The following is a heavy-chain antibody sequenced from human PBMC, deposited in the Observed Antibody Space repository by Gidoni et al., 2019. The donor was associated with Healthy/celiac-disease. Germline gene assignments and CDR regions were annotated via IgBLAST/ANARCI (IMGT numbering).Heavy chain of an antibody. V-gene: IGHV3-48*03. CDR1: GFTFSSYE. CDR3: ASLWFGTKPPDWFDP. Sequence: EVQLVESGGGLVQPGGSLRLSCAASGFTFSSYEMNWVRQAPGKGLEWVSYISSSGSTIYYADSVKGRFTISRDNAKNSLYLQMNSLRAEDTAVYYCASLWFGTKPPDWFDPWGQGTLVTVSS. CDR2: ISSSGSTI. D-gene: IGHD3-10*01. J-gene: IGHJ5*02.